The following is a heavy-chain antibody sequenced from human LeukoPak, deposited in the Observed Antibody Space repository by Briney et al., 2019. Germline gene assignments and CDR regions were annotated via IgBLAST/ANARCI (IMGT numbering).Heavy chain of an antibody. V-gene: IGHV3-21*01. Sequence: PGGSLRLSCAASGFTFSSYSMNWVRQAPGKGLEWVSSISSSSSYIYYADSVKGRFTISRDNAKNSLYLQMNSLRAEDTAVYYCARDEFADHYFDYWGQGTLVTVSS. D-gene: IGHD3-10*01. CDR3: ARDEFADHYFDY. CDR1: GFTFSSYS. J-gene: IGHJ4*02. CDR2: ISSSSSYI.